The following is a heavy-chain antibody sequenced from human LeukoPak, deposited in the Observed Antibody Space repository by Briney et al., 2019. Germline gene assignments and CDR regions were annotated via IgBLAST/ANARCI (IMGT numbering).Heavy chain of an antibody. D-gene: IGHD2-2*01. CDR1: EFTFSSYA. CDR3: AKDRRACSSSSCYYRFDY. CDR2: ISDSGGST. J-gene: IGHJ4*02. V-gene: IGHV3-23*01. Sequence: GGSLRLSCAASEFTFSSYAMSWVRQAPGKGLEWVSAISDSGGSTYYADSVKGRLTISRDNSKNTVYLQMNSLRAEDTAVYYCAKDRRACSSSSCYYRFDYWGQGTLVTVSS.